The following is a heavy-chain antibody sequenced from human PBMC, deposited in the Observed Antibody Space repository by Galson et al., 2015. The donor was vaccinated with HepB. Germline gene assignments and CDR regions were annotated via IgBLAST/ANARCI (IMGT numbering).Heavy chain of an antibody. D-gene: IGHD3-22*01. CDR3: ATSSTVIIKGERADFAFDV. Sequence: SVKVSCKASGDTFSSYAIHWVRQAPGQTLEWMGWIKGGNENTKYSQKFQGRVTFTRDTSANTAYMELRTLGSEDTAKYYCATSSTVIIKGERADFAFDVWGQGATVTVSP. CDR2: IKGGNENT. J-gene: IGHJ3*01. V-gene: IGHV1-3*01. CDR1: GDTFSSYA.